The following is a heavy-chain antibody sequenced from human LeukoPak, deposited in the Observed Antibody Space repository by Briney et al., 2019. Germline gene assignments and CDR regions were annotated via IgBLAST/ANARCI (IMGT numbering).Heavy chain of an antibody. CDR2: IIPILGTA. Sequence: ASVNVSCKASGGTFSSYAISWVRQAPGQGLEWMGGIIPILGTANYAQKFQGRVTITADESTSTAYMELSSLRSEDTAVYYCAREGHVIPFDYWGQGTLVTVSS. CDR1: GGTFSSYA. CDR3: AREGHVIPFDY. V-gene: IGHV1-69*01. D-gene: IGHD2-2*02. J-gene: IGHJ4*02.